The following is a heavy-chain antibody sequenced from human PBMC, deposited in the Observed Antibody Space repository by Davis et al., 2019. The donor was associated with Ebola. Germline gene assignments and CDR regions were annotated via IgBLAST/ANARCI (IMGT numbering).Heavy chain of an antibody. CDR3: ATDWATTVDYSNYGRFDY. D-gene: IGHD4-11*01. J-gene: IGHJ4*02. Sequence: ASVKVSCKASGYTFTSYGISWVRQAPGQGLEWMGWISAYNGNTNYAQKLQGRVTMTTDTSTSTAYMELRSLRSDDTAVYYCATDWATTVDYSNYGRFDYWGQGTLVTVSS. CDR2: ISAYNGNT. CDR1: GYTFTSYG. V-gene: IGHV1-18*01.